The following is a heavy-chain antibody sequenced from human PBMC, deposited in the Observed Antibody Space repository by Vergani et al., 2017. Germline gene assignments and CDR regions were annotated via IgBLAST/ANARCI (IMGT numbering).Heavy chain of an antibody. CDR2: ISGSGGST. J-gene: IGHJ6*02. CDR1: GFTFSSYA. D-gene: IGHD6-6*01. Sequence: EVQLLESGGGLVQPGGSLRLSCAASGFTFSSYAMSWVRQAPGKGLEWVSAISGSGGSTYYADSVKGRFTISRDNSKNTLYLQMNSLRAEDTAVYYCAKGARPWFGLDYYYGMDVWGQGTTVTVSS. CDR3: AKGARPWFGLDYYYGMDV. V-gene: IGHV3-23*01.